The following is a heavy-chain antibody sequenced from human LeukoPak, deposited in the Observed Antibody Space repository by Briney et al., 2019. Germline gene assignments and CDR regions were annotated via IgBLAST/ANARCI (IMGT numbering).Heavy chain of an antibody. V-gene: IGHV3-30*04. CDR2: ISYDGSNK. CDR3: VRDGDVYNFDH. J-gene: IGHJ4*02. CDR1: GFTFSSYA. Sequence: GRSLRLSCAASGFTFSSYAMHWVRQAPGKGLEWVAVISYDGSNKYYADSVKGRFTIFRDNSKNTLYLQMTSLRAEDTAIYYCVRDGDVYNFDHWGQGTLVTVSS. D-gene: IGHD5-24*01.